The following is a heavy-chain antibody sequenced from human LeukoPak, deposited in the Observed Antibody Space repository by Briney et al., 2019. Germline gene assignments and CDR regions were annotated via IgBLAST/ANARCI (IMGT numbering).Heavy chain of an antibody. V-gene: IGHV1-46*01. D-gene: IGHD2-2*01. CDR2: INPSGGST. J-gene: IGHJ4*02. CDR1: GYTFTSYY. CDR3: ARALVPAAMGYFDY. Sequence: ASVKVSCKTSGYTFTSYYMHWVRQAPGQGLEWMGIINPSGGSTSYAQKFQGRVTITADKSTSTAYMELSSLRSEDTAVYYCARALVPAAMGYFDYWGQGTLVTVSS.